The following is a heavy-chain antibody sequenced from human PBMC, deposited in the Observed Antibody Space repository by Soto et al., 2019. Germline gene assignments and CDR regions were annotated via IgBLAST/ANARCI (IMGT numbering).Heavy chain of an antibody. Sequence: EVQLLESGGGLVQPGGSLRLSCAASGFTFSSYAMSWVRQAPGKGLEWVSTISGSGGNAYYADSVKGRFSISRDNSKNTLRLQMHSLRADDTAVYYCAKDGASGRYPPYYYFGIDVCGLGTTVTVSS. J-gene: IGHJ6*02. CDR3: AKDGASGRYPPYYYFGIDV. CDR2: ISGSGGNA. V-gene: IGHV3-23*01. D-gene: IGHD1-26*01. CDR1: GFTFSSYA.